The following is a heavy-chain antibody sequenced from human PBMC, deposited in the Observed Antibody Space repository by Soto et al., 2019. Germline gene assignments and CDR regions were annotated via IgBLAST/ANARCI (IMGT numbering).Heavy chain of an antibody. J-gene: IGHJ4*02. D-gene: IGHD3-9*01. CDR1: GFTFSSYS. CDR3: ARVDYDILTGYTPYQGPTYYFDY. V-gene: IGHV3-48*02. CDR2: ISSSSSTI. Sequence: PGGSLRLSCAASGFTFSSYSMNWVRQAPGKGLEWVSYISSSSSTIYYADSVKGRFTISRDNAKNSLYLQMNSLRDEDTAVYYCARVDYDILTGYTPYQGPTYYFDYWGQGTLVTVSS.